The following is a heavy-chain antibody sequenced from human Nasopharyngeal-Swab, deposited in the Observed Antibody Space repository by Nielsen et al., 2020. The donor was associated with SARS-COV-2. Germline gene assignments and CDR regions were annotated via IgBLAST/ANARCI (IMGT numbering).Heavy chain of an antibody. J-gene: IGHJ1*01. D-gene: IGHD6-19*01. CDR3: AKDPYSSGWYGEYFQH. Sequence: GESLKISCVASGFTYSTYAMSWVRQAPGKGLEWVSAISGSGGSTYYADSVKGRFTISRDNSKNTLYLQMNSLRAEDTAVYYCAKDPYSSGWYGEYFQHWGQGTLVTVSS. V-gene: IGHV3-23*01. CDR2: ISGSGGST. CDR1: GFTYSTYA.